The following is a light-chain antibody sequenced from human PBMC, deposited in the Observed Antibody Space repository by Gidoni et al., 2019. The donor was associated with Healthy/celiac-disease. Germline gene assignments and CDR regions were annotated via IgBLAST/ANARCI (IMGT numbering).Light chain of an antibody. CDR1: QSISSY. J-gene: IGKJ4*01. V-gene: IGKV1-39*01. CDR2: AAS. Sequence: DVTMPQSPSSLSASVGDRVTITCRASQSISSYLNWYQQKPGKAPKLLIYAASSLQSGVPSRFSGSGSGTDFTLTISSLQPEDFATYYCQQSYSTPLTFGGGTKVEIK. CDR3: QQSYSTPLT.